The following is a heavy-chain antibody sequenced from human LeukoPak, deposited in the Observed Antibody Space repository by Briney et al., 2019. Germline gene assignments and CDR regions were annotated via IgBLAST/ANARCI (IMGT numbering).Heavy chain of an antibody. CDR3: ARVRPTYYYDSSGFSGEYSQH. Sequence: ASVKVSCKASGGTFSSYAISWVRQAPGQGLEWMGRIIPILGIANYAQKFQGRVTITADKSTSTAYMELSSLRSEDTAVYYCARVRPTYYYDSSGFSGEYSQHGGQGPLVTVSS. D-gene: IGHD3-22*01. CDR2: IIPILGIA. J-gene: IGHJ1*01. CDR1: GGTFSSYA. V-gene: IGHV1-69*04.